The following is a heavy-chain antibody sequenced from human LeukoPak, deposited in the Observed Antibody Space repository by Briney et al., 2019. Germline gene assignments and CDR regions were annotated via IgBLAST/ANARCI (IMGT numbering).Heavy chain of an antibody. CDR3: ASVVAVAGNDYFDY. Sequence: PSETLSLTCAVYGGSFSGYYWSWIRQPPGKGLEWIGEINHSGSTNYNPSLKSRVTISVDTSKNQFSLKLSSVTAADTAVYYCASVVAVAGNDYFDYWGQGTLVTVSS. D-gene: IGHD6-19*01. J-gene: IGHJ4*02. CDR2: INHSGST. CDR1: GGSFSGYY. V-gene: IGHV4-34*01.